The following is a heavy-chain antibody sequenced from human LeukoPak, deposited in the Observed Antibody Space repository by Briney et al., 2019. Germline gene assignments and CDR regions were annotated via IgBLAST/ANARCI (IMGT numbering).Heavy chain of an antibody. CDR3: GRANGSGGYYIRFGGFDP. CDR1: GGSINSYY. V-gene: IGHV4-4*07. Sequence: PSETLSLTCTVSGGSINSYYWRWIRQPAGKGLEWIGRIYTSGSTNYNPSLKSRVTMSVDTSKNQFSLKLSSVTAADTAVYYWGRANGSGGYYIRFGGFDPWGQGTLVTVSS. CDR2: IYTSGST. J-gene: IGHJ5*02. D-gene: IGHD3-10*01.